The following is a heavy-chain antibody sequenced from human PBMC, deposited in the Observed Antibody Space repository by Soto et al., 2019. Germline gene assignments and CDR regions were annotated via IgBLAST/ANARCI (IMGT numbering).Heavy chain of an antibody. CDR2: VSSSGST. J-gene: IGHJ6*02. CDR1: GGSITEYY. Sequence: TSETLSLTCTVSGGSITEYYCRWIRQPPGKGLEWIGYVSSSGSTNYNPSLESRVTVSVDTSKNQFSLTLSSVTAADTAVYYCATFDIYGMDVWGQGTTVTVSS. V-gene: IGHV4-59*01. CDR3: ATFDIYGMDV.